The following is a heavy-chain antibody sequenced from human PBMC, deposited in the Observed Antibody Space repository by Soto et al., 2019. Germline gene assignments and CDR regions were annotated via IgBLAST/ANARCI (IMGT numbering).Heavy chain of an antibody. Sequence: QVQLQESGPGLVKPSETLSLTCSVSDGSISGLYWTGVGHPPGKGLEWIGWIYSSGTPNYNPSLKSRVTISVDTSKNQFSLKLNSVTAADTAIYYCARLRNHYFMDAWGKGTTVTVSS. J-gene: IGHJ6*03. V-gene: IGHV4-59*08. D-gene: IGHD1-1*01. CDR3: ARLRNHYFMDA. CDR1: DGSISGLY. CDR2: IYSSGTP.